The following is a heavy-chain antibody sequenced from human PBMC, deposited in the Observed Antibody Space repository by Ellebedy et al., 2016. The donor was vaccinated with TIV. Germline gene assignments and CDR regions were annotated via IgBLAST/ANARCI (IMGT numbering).Heavy chain of an antibody. J-gene: IGHJ4*02. V-gene: IGHV4-59*12. D-gene: IGHD4-17*01. CDR1: GGSISSYY. CDR3: ARSGDYGDYGY. CDR2: IYYSGST. Sequence: SETLSLTCTVSGGSISSYYWSWIRQPPGKGLEWIGYIYYSGSTNYNPSLKSRITISVDTSKNQFSLKLSSVTAADTAVYYCARSGDYGDYGYWGQGTLVTVSS.